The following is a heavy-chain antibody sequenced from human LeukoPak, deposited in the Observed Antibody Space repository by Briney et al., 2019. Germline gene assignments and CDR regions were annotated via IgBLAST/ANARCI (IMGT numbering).Heavy chain of an antibody. J-gene: IGHJ4*02. Sequence: SLRLSCTVSGFTFSSNSMSWVRQAPGKGLEWVSFIYSGVGPHYSDSVKGRFTISRDDSKNTLYLQMNSLRAEDTAVYYCARRAGAYSHPYDYWGQGTLVTVSS. V-gene: IGHV3-53*01. D-gene: IGHD4/OR15-4a*01. CDR3: ARRAGAYSHPYDY. CDR2: IYSGVGP. CDR1: GFTFSSNS.